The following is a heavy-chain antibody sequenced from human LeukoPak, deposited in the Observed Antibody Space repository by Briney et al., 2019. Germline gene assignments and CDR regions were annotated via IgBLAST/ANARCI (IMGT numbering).Heavy chain of an antibody. CDR3: ATRTVTGY. V-gene: IGHV3-23*01. CDR1: GFTFDDYG. CDR2: ISGSGGST. J-gene: IGHJ4*02. D-gene: IGHD4-17*01. Sequence: PGRSLRLSCAASGFTFDDYGMSWVRHAPGKGLEWVSAISGSGGSTYYADSVKGRFTISRDNSKNTLYLQMNSLRAEDTAVYYCATRTVTGYWGQGTLVTVSS.